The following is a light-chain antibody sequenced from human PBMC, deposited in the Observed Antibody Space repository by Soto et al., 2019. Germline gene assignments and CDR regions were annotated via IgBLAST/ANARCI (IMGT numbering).Light chain of an antibody. J-gene: IGLJ1*01. CDR3: RSYTSSATYV. CDR2: DVS. V-gene: IGLV2-14*03. CDR1: SSDVGGYDY. Sequence: QSALAQPASVSGSPGQSIAISCAGSSSDVGGYDYVSWYQQHPDKAPKLILYDVSNRPSGISFRFSGSKSGNTASLTISGLQAEDEAHYYCRSYTSSATYVFGTGTKLTVL.